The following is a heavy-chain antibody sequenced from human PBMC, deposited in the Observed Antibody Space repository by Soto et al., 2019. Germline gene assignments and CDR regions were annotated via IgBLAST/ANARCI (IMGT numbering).Heavy chain of an antibody. CDR1: GFTFSNYA. D-gene: IGHD3-16*01. V-gene: IGHV3-23*01. Sequence: EVQLLDSGGGLVQPGGSLRLSCAASGFTFSNYAMTWVRQGPGKGLEWVSGISGSGGRSYYADSVKGRFTISRDNSKSPLYLQRNSLRAEDTAVYYCAKAYFVWSSEQPYYFDYWGQGTLVTVSS. J-gene: IGHJ4*02. CDR2: ISGSGGRS. CDR3: AKAYFVWSSEQPYYFDY.